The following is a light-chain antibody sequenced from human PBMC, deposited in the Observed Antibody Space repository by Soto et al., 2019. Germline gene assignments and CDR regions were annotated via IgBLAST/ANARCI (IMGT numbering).Light chain of an antibody. CDR2: GAS. CDR1: QSVSSSY. CDR3: QQHGSSPIFT. J-gene: IGKJ3*01. Sequence: EIVLTQTPGTLSLSPGERATLSCRASQSVSSSYLAWYQRKPGQAPRVLIYGASSRVTGIPDRFSGSGSGTDFTLTISRLEPEDFAVYYCQQHGSSPIFTFGPGTKVDI. V-gene: IGKV3-20*01.